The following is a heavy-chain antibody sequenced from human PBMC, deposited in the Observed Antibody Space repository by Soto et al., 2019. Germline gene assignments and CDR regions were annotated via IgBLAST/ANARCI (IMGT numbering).Heavy chain of an antibody. CDR3: ARSVGYNFNGLDS. J-gene: IGHJ5*01. Sequence: QVQLVQSGAEVKTPGASVKVSCKASGYTFANYDINWVRQAPGQGLEWMGWMNPSRASGNTGYAQKFQGRLTMTRDTALSIAHMKLSSLRNEDTAVYYCARSVGYNFNGLDSWGQGALVTVST. V-gene: IGHV1-8*01. CDR2: MNPSRASGNT. D-gene: IGHD1-20*01. CDR1: GYTFANYD.